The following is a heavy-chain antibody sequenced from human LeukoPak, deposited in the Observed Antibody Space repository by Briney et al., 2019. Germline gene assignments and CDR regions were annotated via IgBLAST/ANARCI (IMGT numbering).Heavy chain of an antibody. V-gene: IGHV1-2*02. J-gene: IGHJ5*02. CDR2: IHPDNGGT. Sequence: GASVKVSCKTSGYTFIGYYIHWVRQAPGQGLEWMGWIHPDNGGTNYAQKFQGRVTMTRNTSISTAYMELSSLRSEDTAVYYCARGTYNWFDPWGQGTLVTVSS. CDR3: ARGTYNWFDP. D-gene: IGHD3/OR15-3a*01. CDR1: GYTFIGYY.